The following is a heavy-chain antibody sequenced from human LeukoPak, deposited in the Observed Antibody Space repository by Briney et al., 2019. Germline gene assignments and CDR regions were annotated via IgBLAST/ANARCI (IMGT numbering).Heavy chain of an antibody. J-gene: IGHJ6*02. Sequence: PSETLSLTCTVSGGSISSGGYYWSWIRQHPGKGLEWIGYIYYSGSTYYNPSLKSRVTISVDTSKNQFSLKLSSVTAADTAVYYCARDIHPLRFSLGGMDVWGQGTTVTVSS. CDR1: GGSISSGGYY. D-gene: IGHD3-3*01. CDR3: ARDIHPLRFSLGGMDV. CDR2: IYYSGST. V-gene: IGHV4-31*03.